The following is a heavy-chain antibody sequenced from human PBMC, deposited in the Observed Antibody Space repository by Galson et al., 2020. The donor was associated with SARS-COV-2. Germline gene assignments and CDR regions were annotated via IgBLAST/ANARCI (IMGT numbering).Heavy chain of an antibody. CDR1: GFTFSTYW. CDR2: IKQDGSEK. V-gene: IGHV3-7*02. J-gene: IGHJ4*02. CDR3: ARGGRYVF. D-gene: IGHD1-26*01. Sequence: GGSLRLSCAGSGFTFSTYWMSWVRQAPGKGLEWVANIKQDGSEKNYVDSVKSRFTISRDNAKNSVNLQMNSLRAEDTAVYYCARGGRYVFWGQGTLVTVSS.